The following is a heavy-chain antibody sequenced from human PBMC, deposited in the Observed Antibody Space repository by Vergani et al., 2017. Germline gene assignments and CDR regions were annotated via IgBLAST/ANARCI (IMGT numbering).Heavy chain of an antibody. D-gene: IGHD3-10*01. CDR2: ISGSGGST. V-gene: IGHV3-23*01. J-gene: IGHJ4*02. CDR3: AKVLLWFGEYDY. CDR1: GFTFSSYA. Sequence: EVQLLESGGGLVQPGGSLRLSCAASGFTFSSYAMSWVRQAPGKGLEWVSAISGSGGSTYYADSVKGRFTISRDNSKNTLYLQRNSLRAEDTAVYYCAKVLLWFGEYDYWGQGTLVTVSS.